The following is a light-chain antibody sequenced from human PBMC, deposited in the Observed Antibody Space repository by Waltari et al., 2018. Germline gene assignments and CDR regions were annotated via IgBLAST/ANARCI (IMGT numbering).Light chain of an antibody. CDR1: QTLLHNSNNKNY. Sequence: DIVLTQSPEFLAVSLGERATINCKSSQTLLHNSNNKNYLAWYQQRPGQPPQLLLNGASDRESGVPDRFSGSGSGTSFTLSISSLQAEDAAVYFCHQYYSSPRTFGQGTKVEIK. CDR2: GAS. V-gene: IGKV4-1*01. CDR3: HQYYSSPRT. J-gene: IGKJ1*01.